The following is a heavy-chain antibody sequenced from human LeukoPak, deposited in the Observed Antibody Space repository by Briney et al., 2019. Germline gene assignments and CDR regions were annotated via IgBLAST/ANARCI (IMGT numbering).Heavy chain of an antibody. J-gene: IGHJ4*02. Sequence: PSETLSLTCAVYGGSFSGYYWSWIRQPAGKGLEWIGRIYTSGSTNYNPSLKSRVTISVDTSKNQFSLNLSSVTAADTAVYYCARDQDGYNSGYFDYWGQGTLVTVSS. CDR2: IYTSGST. V-gene: IGHV4-4*07. CDR3: ARDQDGYNSGYFDY. CDR1: GGSFSGYY. D-gene: IGHD5-24*01.